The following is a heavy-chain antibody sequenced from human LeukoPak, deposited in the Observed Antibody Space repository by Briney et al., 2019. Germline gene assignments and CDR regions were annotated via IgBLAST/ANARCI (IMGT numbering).Heavy chain of an antibody. J-gene: IGHJ3*02. V-gene: IGHV4-34*01. CDR2: INHSGST. D-gene: IGHD3-22*01. CDR1: GGSFSGYY. CDR3: ARGARYYDSSGSPDAFDI. Sequence: PSETLSLTCAVYGGSFSGYYWSWIRQPPGKGLEWIGEINHSGSTNYNPSLKSRVTISVDTSKNQFSLKLSSVTAADTAVYYCARGARYYDSSGSPDAFDIWGQGTMVTVSS.